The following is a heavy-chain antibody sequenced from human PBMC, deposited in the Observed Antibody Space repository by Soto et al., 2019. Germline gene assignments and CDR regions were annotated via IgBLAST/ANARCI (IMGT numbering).Heavy chain of an antibody. CDR1: GFTVSSHY. J-gene: IGHJ3*02. V-gene: IGHV3-53*01. Sequence: EVQLVESGGGLIQPGGSLRLSCAASGFTVSSHYMSWVRQAPGKGLEWVSVIYSGGSTYYADSVKGRFTISRDNSKNTLYLQMNSLRAEDTAVYYCARVPYSSGWYGGNDAFDIWGQGTMVTVSS. CDR2: IYSGGST. CDR3: ARVPYSSGWYGGNDAFDI. D-gene: IGHD6-19*01.